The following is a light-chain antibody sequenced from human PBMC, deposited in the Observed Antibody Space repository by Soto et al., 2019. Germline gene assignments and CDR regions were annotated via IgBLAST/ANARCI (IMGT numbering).Light chain of an antibody. CDR2: DAS. Sequence: EIVLTQSPATLSLSPEERATLSCRASQSVSSYLAWYQQKPGQAPRLLIYDASNRATGIPARFSGSGSGTDFTLTISSLEPEDFAVYYCQQRSNWPRTWTFGQGTKVDIK. V-gene: IGKV3-11*01. CDR3: QQRSNWPRTWT. CDR1: QSVSSY. J-gene: IGKJ1*01.